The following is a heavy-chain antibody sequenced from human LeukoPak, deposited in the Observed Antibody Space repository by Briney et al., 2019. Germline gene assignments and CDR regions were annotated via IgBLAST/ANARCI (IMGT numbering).Heavy chain of an antibody. J-gene: IGHJ4*02. V-gene: IGHV4-34*01. CDR3: AIVYDSGAYYGGQRGGGIDY. CDR2: INHSGST. Sequence: SETLSLTCAVYGGSFSGYYWSWIRQPPGKGLEWIGEINHSGSTNYNPSLKSRVTISVDTSKNQSSLKLSSVTAADTAVYYCAIVYDSGAYYGGQRGGGIDYWGQGTLVTVSS. D-gene: IGHD3-22*01. CDR1: GGSFSGYY.